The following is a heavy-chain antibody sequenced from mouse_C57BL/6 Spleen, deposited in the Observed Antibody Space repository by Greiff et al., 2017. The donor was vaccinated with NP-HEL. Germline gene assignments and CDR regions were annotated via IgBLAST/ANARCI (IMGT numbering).Heavy chain of an antibody. Sequence: VQLQQPGAELVMPGASVKLSCKASGYTFTSYWMHWVKQRPGQGLEWIGEIDPSDSYTNYNQKFKGKSTLTVDKSSSTASMQLSSLTSEDSAVYYCARGGGSSFDYWGQGTTLTVSS. D-gene: IGHD1-1*01. J-gene: IGHJ2*01. CDR1: GYTFTSYW. CDR2: IDPSDSYT. CDR3: ARGGGSSFDY. V-gene: IGHV1-69*01.